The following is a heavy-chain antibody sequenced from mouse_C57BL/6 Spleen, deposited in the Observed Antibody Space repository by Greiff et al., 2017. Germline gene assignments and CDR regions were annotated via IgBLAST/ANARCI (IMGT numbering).Heavy chain of an antibody. V-gene: IGHV2-5*01. Sequence: VQRVESGPGLVQPSQSLSITCTVSGFSLTSYGVHWVRQSPGKGLEWLGVIWRGGSTDYNAAFMSRLSITKDNSKSQVFFKMNSLQADDTAIYYCAKEGWNWYFDVWGTGTTVTVSS. CDR1: GFSLTSYG. D-gene: IGHD3-3*01. CDR3: AKEGWNWYFDV. J-gene: IGHJ1*03. CDR2: IWRGGST.